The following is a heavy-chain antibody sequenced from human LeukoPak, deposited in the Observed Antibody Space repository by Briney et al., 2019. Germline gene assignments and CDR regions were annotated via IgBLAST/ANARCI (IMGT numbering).Heavy chain of an antibody. V-gene: IGHV5-51*01. CDR2: IDPDDSDA. CDR1: GYSFTSYW. CDR3: ARHHYGGKGYNWFDP. J-gene: IGHJ5*02. D-gene: IGHD4-23*01. Sequence: GESLNISFKGSGYSFTSYWIGWLRQLPGKGREGSRIIDPDDSDARYSPSFQGQVTISADKSISTAYLQWSSLKASDTAMYYCARHHYGGKGYNWFDPWGQGTLVTVSS.